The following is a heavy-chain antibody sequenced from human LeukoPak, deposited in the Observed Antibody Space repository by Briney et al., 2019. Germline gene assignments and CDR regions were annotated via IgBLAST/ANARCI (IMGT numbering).Heavy chain of an antibody. CDR3: ASTDSYGDPDYWYFDL. Sequence: SETLSLTCAVSGGSFSGYYWSWIRQPPGKGLEWIGEINHSGSTNYNPSRKSRVTISVDPCKNQFSLKLSSVTAADTAVYYCASTDSYGDPDYWYFDLWGRGTLVTVSS. J-gene: IGHJ2*01. V-gene: IGHV4-34*01. D-gene: IGHD5-18*01. CDR1: GGSFSGYY. CDR2: INHSGST.